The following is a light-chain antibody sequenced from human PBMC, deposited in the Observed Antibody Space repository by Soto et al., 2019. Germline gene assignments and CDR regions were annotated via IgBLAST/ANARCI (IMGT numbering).Light chain of an antibody. CDR3: QQFNSYPRIFT. CDR1: QGISSA. V-gene: IGKV1-13*02. Sequence: AIQLTQSPSSLSASVGDRVTITCRASQGISSAVAWYQQKPGKAPKLLIYDASSLESGVPSRFSGSGSGTDFTLTISSLKPEDFATYYCQQFNSYPRIFTFGPGTKVDIK. J-gene: IGKJ3*01. CDR2: DAS.